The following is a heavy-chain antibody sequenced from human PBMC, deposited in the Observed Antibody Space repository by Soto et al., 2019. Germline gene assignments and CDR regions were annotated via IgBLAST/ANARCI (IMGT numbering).Heavy chain of an antibody. V-gene: IGHV4-34*01. CDR2: INHSGST. CDR3: ASFRRYCSSTSCYLLDKYYFDY. J-gene: IGHJ4*02. Sequence: QVQLQQWRAGLLKPSETLSLTCAVYGGSFSGYYWSWIRQPPGKGLEWIGEINHSGSTNYNPSLKSRVTISVDTSKNQFSLKLSSVTAADTAVYYCASFRRYCSSTSCYLLDKYYFDYWGQGTLVTVSS. D-gene: IGHD2-2*01. CDR1: GGSFSGYY.